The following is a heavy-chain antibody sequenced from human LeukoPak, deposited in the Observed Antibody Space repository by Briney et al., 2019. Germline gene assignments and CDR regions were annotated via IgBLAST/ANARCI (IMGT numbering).Heavy chain of an antibody. Sequence: PSETLSLTCTVSGGSISSYYWSWIRQPPGKGLEWIGYIYYSGSTYYNPSLKSRVTISVDTSKNQFSLKLSSVTAADTAVYYCARHLYDSSGYYYIGGGLFYFDYWGQGTLVTVSS. D-gene: IGHD3-22*01. J-gene: IGHJ4*02. CDR2: IYYSGST. CDR1: GGSISSYY. CDR3: ARHLYDSSGYYYIGGGLFYFDY. V-gene: IGHV4-59*08.